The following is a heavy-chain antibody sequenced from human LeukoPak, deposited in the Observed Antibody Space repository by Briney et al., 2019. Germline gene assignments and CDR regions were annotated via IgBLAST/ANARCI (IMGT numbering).Heavy chain of an antibody. Sequence: GGSLRLSCTASGFIFDNYGMNWVRQAPGKGLEWVAFIRYDGNSDFYADSVKGRITISRDNSKNTLYLQMNSLRGEDTAVYYCAKEGGSSNYYYYYYMDVWGKGTTVTVSS. CDR2: IRYDGNSD. V-gene: IGHV3-30*02. D-gene: IGHD1-26*01. CDR3: AKEGGSSNYYYYYYMDV. J-gene: IGHJ6*03. CDR1: GFIFDNYG.